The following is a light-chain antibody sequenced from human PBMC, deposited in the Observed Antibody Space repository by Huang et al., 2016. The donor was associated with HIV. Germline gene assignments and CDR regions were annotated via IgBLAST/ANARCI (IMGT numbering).Light chain of an antibody. CDR1: QRVTNF. J-gene: IGKJ2*01. V-gene: IGKV3-11*01. CDR2: DAS. Sequence: EVVLTQSPATLSLSPGERATLSCRASQRVTNFLAWYQQKPGQPPRLLIYDASTRATGIPPRFSGSGSGTDFTLTSSSLEPEDFAVYYCQQRNDWPPYTFGQGTRLEIK. CDR3: QQRNDWPPYT.